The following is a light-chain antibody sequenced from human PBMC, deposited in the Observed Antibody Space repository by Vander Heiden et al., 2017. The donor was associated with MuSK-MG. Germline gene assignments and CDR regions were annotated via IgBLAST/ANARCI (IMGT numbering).Light chain of an antibody. CDR2: EGS. CDR1: SSDVGGYNY. J-gene: IGLJ1*01. V-gene: IGLV2-14*01. Sequence: QSALTQPASVSGSPGQSITISCTGTSSDVGGYNYVSWYQQHPGKAPKLMIYEGSKRPSGVSNRFSGSKSGNTASLTISGLQAEDEADYYCISYTSISTYVFGTGTKVTVL. CDR3: ISYTSISTYV.